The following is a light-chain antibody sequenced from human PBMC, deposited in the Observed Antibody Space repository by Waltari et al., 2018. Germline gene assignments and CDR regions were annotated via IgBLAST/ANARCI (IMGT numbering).Light chain of an antibody. CDR2: SNN. J-gene: IGLJ3*02. V-gene: IGLV1-47*01. Sequence: QSVLSQPPSASGTPGQRATISCSGSSSNIGNNYVSWYQQLPGTAPTLLIYSNNQRPSGVPDRFSVSKSGTSASLAINGLRSEDEADYYCATWDDSLRMVFGGGTELTVL. CDR3: ATWDDSLRMV. CDR1: SSNIGNNY.